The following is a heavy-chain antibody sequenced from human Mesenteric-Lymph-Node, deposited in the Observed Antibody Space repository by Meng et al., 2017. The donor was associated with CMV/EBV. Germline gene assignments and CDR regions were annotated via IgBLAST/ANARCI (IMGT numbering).Heavy chain of an antibody. CDR3: ARVVSAAIKYFDL. CDR1: GYTFTGYY. Sequence: ASVKVSCKASGYTFTGYYMHWVRQAPGQGLEWMGWINPNSGGTNYAQKFQGRVTMTRDTSISTAYMELNRLRSDDTAVYYCARVVSAAIKYFDLWGRGTLVTVSS. J-gene: IGHJ2*01. D-gene: IGHD2-2*01. V-gene: IGHV1-2*02. CDR2: INPNSGGT.